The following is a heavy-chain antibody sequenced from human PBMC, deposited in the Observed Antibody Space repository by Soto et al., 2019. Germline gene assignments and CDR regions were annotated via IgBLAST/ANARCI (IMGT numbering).Heavy chain of an antibody. CDR3: ARNKYRAARDY. Sequence: SETLCLTCAVSGVSFSGYYLSWIRQPPGKGLEWIGEINHSGSTNYNPSLKSRVTISVDTSKNQFSLKLSSVTAADTAVYYCARNKYRAARDYWGQGTLVTVSS. CDR1: GVSFSGYY. V-gene: IGHV4-34*01. CDR2: INHSGST. J-gene: IGHJ4*02. D-gene: IGHD6-6*01.